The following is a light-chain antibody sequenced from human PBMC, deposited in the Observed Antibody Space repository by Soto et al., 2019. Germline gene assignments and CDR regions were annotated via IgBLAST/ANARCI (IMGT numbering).Light chain of an antibody. CDR1: SSDVGGYNS. CDR2: NVS. CDR3: SSYTSSSTYG. V-gene: IGLV2-14*01. Sequence: QSVLTHPASVSASPGQSITISCTGTSSDVGGYNSVSWYQQHPGKAPKLMIYNVSNRPSGVSNRFSGSKSGNTASLTISGLQAEDEADYYCSSYTSSSTYGFGTGTKVTVL. J-gene: IGLJ1*01.